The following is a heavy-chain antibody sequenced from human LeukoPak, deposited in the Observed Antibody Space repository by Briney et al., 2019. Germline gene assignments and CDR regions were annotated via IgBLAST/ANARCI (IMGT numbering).Heavy chain of an antibody. CDR2: IRYDGSNK. Sequence: QPGGSQRLSCAASGFTFSSYGMHWVRQAPGKGLEWVAFIRYDGSNKYYADSVKGRFTISRDNSKNTLYLQMSSLRAEDTAVYYCAKDICGGNCYPNRGYRGQGTLVIVSS. CDR1: GFTFSSYG. D-gene: IGHD2-21*01. J-gene: IGHJ4*02. V-gene: IGHV3-30*02. CDR3: AKDICGGNCYPNRGY.